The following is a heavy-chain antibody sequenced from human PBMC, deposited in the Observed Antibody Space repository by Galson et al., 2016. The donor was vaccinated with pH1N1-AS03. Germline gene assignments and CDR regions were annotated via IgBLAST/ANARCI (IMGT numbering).Heavy chain of an antibody. CDR2: IYPSGNP. J-gene: IGHJ4*02. V-gene: IGHV4-61*02. CDR1: GDSISDGFFY. CDR3: ARGHVDTTLAVDC. D-gene: IGHD5-18*01. Sequence: TLSLTCTVSGDSISDGFFYWTWIRQPAGIGLEWIGRIYPSGNPKYNPSLKSRVSISVDTSKNQFSLQLKSVTAGDTAVYFCARGHVDTTLAVDCWGQGTPVTVSS.